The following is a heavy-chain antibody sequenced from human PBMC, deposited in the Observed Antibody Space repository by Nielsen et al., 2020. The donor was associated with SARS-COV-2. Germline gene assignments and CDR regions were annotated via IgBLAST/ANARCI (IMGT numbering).Heavy chain of an antibody. CDR3: ARSPGSGGSSNGMDV. D-gene: IGHD2-15*01. V-gene: IGHV1-3*04. J-gene: IGHJ6*02. CDR1: GYTFTSYA. CDR2: INTGNGNT. Sequence: ASVKVSCKASGYTFTSYAMYWVRQAPGQGLEWMGWINTGNGNTKYSQKFQGRVTITRDTSASTAYMEPSSLRSEDTAVYYCARSPGSGGSSNGMDVWGQGTTVTVSS.